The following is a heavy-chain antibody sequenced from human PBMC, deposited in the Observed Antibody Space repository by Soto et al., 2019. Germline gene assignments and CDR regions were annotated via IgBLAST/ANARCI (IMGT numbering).Heavy chain of an antibody. J-gene: IGHJ6*02. CDR3: AKGTVVPAFVSYGMDV. D-gene: IGHD2-2*01. CDR1: GFSFSTYA. Sequence: PGGSLRLSCAASGFSFSTYAMSWVRQAPGKGLEWVSAISGSGGTTYYADSVKGRFTISRDNSKNTLYLQMNSLRAEDTAVYYCAKGTVVPAFVSYGMDVWGQGTTVTVSS. CDR2: ISGSGGTT. V-gene: IGHV3-23*01.